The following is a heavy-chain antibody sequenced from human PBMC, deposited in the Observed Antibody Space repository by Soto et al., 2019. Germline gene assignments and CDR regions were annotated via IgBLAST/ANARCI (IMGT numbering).Heavy chain of an antibody. CDR3: ARDQKHYDSSGYYLSWFDP. CDR1: GGTFSSYT. J-gene: IGHJ5*02. CDR2: IIPILGIA. Sequence: SVKVSCKASGGTFSSYTISWVRQAPGQGLEWMGRIIPILGIANYAQKFQDRVTITADKSTSTAYMELSSLRSEDTAVYYCARDQKHYDSSGYYLSWFDPWGQGTLVTVSS. D-gene: IGHD3-22*01. V-gene: IGHV1-69*04.